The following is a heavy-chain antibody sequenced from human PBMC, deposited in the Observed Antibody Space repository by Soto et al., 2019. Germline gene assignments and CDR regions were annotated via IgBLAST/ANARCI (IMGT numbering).Heavy chain of an antibody. J-gene: IGHJ6*02. CDR1: GYSFTTYG. CDR3: AREGPAPYYYYGMDV. V-gene: IGHV1-18*01. Sequence: QVQLVQSRGEVKKPGASVKVSCKTSGYSFTTYGISWVRQAPGQGLEWMGWISGYNGNTNYAQKLKGRLTMTTDTSTSTAYMELRSLTSDDTAVYYCAREGPAPYYYYGMDVWCQGSTVPVSS. CDR2: ISGYNGNT.